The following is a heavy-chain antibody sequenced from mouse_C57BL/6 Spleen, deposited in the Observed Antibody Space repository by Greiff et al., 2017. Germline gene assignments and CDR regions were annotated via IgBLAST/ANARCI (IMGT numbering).Heavy chain of an antibody. V-gene: IGHV1-64*01. CDR3: ARREYYYGSSPWFAD. CDR2: IHPNSGST. J-gene: IGHJ3*01. D-gene: IGHD1-1*01. Sequence: QVQLKQPGAELVKPGASVKLSCKASGYTFTSYWMHWVKQRPGPGLEWIGMIHPNSGSTNYHEKFKSKATLTIANSSSTDYMQLSRLTSEDSSVYYCARREYYYGSSPWFADWGQGTLVTVSA. CDR1: GYTFTSYW.